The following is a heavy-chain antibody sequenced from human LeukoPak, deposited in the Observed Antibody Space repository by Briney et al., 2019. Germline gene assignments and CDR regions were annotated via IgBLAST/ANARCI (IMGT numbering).Heavy chain of an antibody. V-gene: IGHV3-11*01. CDR3: AGGGEWELLHWFDP. J-gene: IGHJ5*02. CDR2: ISSSGSTI. D-gene: IGHD1-26*01. Sequence: PGGSLRLSCAASGFTFSDYYMSWIRQAPGKGLEWVSYISSSGSTIYYADSVKGRFTISRDNAKNSLYLQMNSLRAEDTAVYYCAGGGEWELLHWFDPWGQGTLVTVSS. CDR1: GFTFSDYY.